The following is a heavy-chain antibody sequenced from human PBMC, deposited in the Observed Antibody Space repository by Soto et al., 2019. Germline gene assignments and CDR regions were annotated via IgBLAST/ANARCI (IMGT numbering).Heavy chain of an antibody. CDR3: ARQPRGPGYGERGLYFDY. CDR2: VYYSGST. V-gene: IGHV4-39*01. CDR1: GGSTNSRSDY. Sequence: SAPLSLTCTVSGGSTNSRSDYWGWIRQPPGKGLEWIGSVYYSGSTHDNPSLQSRVTISVDTSRNQFSLNLISVTAADTAVYFCARQPRGPGYGERGLYFDYWGQGTLVTVSS. J-gene: IGHJ4*02. D-gene: IGHD3-16*01.